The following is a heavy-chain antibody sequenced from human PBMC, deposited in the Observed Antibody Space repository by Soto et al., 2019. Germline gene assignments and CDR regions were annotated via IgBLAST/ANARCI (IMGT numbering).Heavy chain of an antibody. Sequence: SGPTLVNPTQTLTLTCTFSGFSLSTSGVGVGWIRQPPGKALEWLALIYWDDNKRYSPSLKSRLTITKDTSKNQVVLTMTNMDPVDIATYYCAYRPSSGFGLLYFDYWGQGALVTVA. V-gene: IGHV2-5*02. D-gene: IGHD6-19*01. J-gene: IGHJ4*02. CDR2: IYWDDNK. CDR1: GFSLSTSGVG. CDR3: AYRPSSGFGLLYFDY.